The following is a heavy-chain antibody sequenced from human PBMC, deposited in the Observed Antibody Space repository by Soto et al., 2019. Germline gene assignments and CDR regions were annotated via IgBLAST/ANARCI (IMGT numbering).Heavy chain of an antibody. D-gene: IGHD6-6*01. CDR3: ARGLGYRNSSEKINWFDP. J-gene: IGHJ5*02. CDR2: IYQSGST. Sequence: PSETLSLTCGVSGGSISKDTFSWTWIRQPPGKGLEWIGDIYQSGSTFYNPSLKSRVTISIDTSRNQFSLKLTSVTAADTAVYYCARGLGYRNSSEKINWFDPWGQGILVTVSS. CDR1: GGSISKDTFS. V-gene: IGHV4-30-2*01.